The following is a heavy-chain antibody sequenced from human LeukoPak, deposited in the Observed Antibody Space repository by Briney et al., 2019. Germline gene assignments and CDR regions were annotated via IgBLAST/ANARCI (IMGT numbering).Heavy chain of an antibody. V-gene: IGHV3-53*01. CDR2: IYSGGST. Sequence: GSLRLSCAASGFTVSSNYMSWVRQAPGKGLEWVSVIYSGGSTYYADSVKGRFTISRDNSKNTLYLQMNSLRAEDTAVYYCAIRVGATEGSLDYWGQGTLVTVSS. CDR1: GFTVSSNY. CDR3: AIRVGATEGSLDY. J-gene: IGHJ4*02. D-gene: IGHD1-26*01.